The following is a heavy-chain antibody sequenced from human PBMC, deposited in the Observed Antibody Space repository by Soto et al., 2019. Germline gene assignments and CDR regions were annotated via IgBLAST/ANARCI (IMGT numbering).Heavy chain of an antibody. Sequence: QVQLVQSGAEVKKPGSSVKVSCKASGGACSDYAFSWVRQAPGQWLGLLGGIMPVFRAPDYAHKFQGRVTITADTYTRTAYIKMTSLRTEDTAVYYCATCLKGPDTGNYSYGMDVWGQATPVTVSA. V-gene: IGHV1-69*14. CDR3: ATCLKGPDTGNYSYGMDV. D-gene: IGHD2-2*02. CDR2: IMPVFRAP. J-gene: IGHJ6*01. CDR1: GGACSDYA.